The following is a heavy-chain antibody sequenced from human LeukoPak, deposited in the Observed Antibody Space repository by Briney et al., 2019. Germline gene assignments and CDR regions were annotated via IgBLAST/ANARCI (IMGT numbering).Heavy chain of an antibody. CDR3: AKDIGSYYYDSSGYSNWFDP. V-gene: IGHV3-9*01. CDR1: GFTFDDYA. D-gene: IGHD3-22*01. Sequence: GRSLRLSCAASGFTFDDYAMHWVRQAPGKGLEWFSGISWNSGSIGYADSVKGRFTISRDNAKNSLYLQMDSLRAEDTALYYCAKDIGSYYYDSSGYSNWFDPWGQGTLVTVSS. J-gene: IGHJ5*02. CDR2: ISWNSGSI.